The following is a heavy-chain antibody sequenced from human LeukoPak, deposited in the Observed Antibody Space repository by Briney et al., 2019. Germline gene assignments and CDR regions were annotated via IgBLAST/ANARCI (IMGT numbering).Heavy chain of an antibody. CDR2: INPDGSEK. CDR3: MPGSGF. Sequence: GGSLRLSCAGSGFTFNTFWVNWVRQAPGKGLEWVANINPDGSEKYLVDSVKGRFSISRDNAKNLLYLQMSGLRAEDTAVYYCMPGSGFWGQGTLVTVSS. CDR1: GFTFNTFW. J-gene: IGHJ4*02. D-gene: IGHD6-25*01. V-gene: IGHV3-7*01.